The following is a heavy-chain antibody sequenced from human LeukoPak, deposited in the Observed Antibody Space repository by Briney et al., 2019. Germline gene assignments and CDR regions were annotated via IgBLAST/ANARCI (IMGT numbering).Heavy chain of an antibody. CDR2: ISAYNGNT. CDR1: GYTFTSYG. J-gene: IGHJ4*02. V-gene: IGHV1-18*01. Sequence: ASVKVSCKASGYTFTSYGISWVRQAPGQGLEWMGWISAYNGNTNYAQKLQGRVTMTTDTSTSAAYMELRSLRSDDTAAYYCARDGQYGDYVSFDYWGQGTLVTVSS. D-gene: IGHD4-17*01. CDR3: ARDGQYGDYVSFDY.